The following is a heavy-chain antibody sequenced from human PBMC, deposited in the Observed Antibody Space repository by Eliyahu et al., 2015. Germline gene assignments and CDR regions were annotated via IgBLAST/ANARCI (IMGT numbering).Heavy chain of an antibody. Sequence: QVQLQESGPGLVKPSETLSLTCXVAGXSIXXXXRYWXWIRQPAGKGLEWIGRIXTSGHTNSNPXLNTRVTMSVDTSKNHFSLELTSVTAADTAVYYCARVSWGYSSSSDLYTFDVWGQGTMVTVSS. CDR2: IXTSGHT. D-gene: IGHD6-6*01. CDR3: ARVSWGYSSSSDLYTFDV. J-gene: IGHJ3*01. V-gene: IGHV4-61*02. CDR1: GXSIXXXXRY.